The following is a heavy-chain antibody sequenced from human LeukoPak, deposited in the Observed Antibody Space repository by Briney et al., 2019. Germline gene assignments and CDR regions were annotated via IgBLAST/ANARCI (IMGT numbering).Heavy chain of an antibody. D-gene: IGHD3-10*01. Sequence: KPSETLSLTCAVYGGSFSGYYWSWIRQPPGKGLEWIGEINHSGSTNYNPSLKSRVTISVDTSKNQFSLKLSSVTAADTAVYYCARGPRTLRRGRVDQGAFDIWGQGTMVTVSS. CDR2: INHSGST. J-gene: IGHJ3*02. CDR1: GGSFSGYY. CDR3: ARGPRTLRRGRVDQGAFDI. V-gene: IGHV4-34*01.